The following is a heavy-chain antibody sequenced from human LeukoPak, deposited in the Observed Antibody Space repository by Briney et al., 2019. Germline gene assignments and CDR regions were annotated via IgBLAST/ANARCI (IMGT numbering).Heavy chain of an antibody. D-gene: IGHD3-3*01. CDR1: GYTFTSYD. Sequence: SVKVSCKASGYTFTSYDINWVRQAPGQGLEWMGRIIPILGIANYAQKFQGRVTITADKSTSTAYMELSSLRSEDTAVYYCARLNTYYDFWSGSHPYYFDYWGQGTLVTVSS. J-gene: IGHJ4*02. V-gene: IGHV1-69*04. CDR3: ARLNTYYDFWSGSHPYYFDY. CDR2: IIPILGIA.